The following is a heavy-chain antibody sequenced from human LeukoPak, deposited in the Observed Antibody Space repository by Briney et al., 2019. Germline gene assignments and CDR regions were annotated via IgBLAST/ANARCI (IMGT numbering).Heavy chain of an antibody. Sequence: SVKVSCKASGGTFSSYAISWVRQAPGQGLEWMGRIIPILGIANYAQKFQGRVTITADKSTSTAYMELSSLRSEDTAVYYCARDQIYGDAQKPYYYYYGMDVWGQGTTVTVSS. CDR2: IIPILGIA. CDR1: GGTFSSYA. J-gene: IGHJ6*02. D-gene: IGHD4-17*01. V-gene: IGHV1-69*04. CDR3: ARDQIYGDAQKPYYYYYGMDV.